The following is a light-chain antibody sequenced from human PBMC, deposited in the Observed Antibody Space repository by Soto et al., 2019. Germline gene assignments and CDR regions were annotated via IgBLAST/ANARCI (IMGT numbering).Light chain of an antibody. V-gene: IGLV2-8*01. CDR3: SSYAGSNTYV. J-gene: IGLJ1*01. CDR2: EVS. Sequence: QSALTQPPSASGSPGQSVTISCTGTSSDVGGYTSVSWYQHHPGKGPKLIIYEVSQRPSGVPDRFSGSKSANTASLTVSGLQAEDEADYFGSSYAGSNTYVFGTGTQGTVL. CDR1: SSDVGGYTS.